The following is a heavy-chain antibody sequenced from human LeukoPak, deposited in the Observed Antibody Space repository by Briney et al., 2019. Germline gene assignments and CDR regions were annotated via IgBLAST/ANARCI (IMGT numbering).Heavy chain of an antibody. CDR2: MNPNSGNT. D-gene: IGHD3-3*01. Sequence: ASVKVSCKASGYTFTSYDINWVRQATGQGLEWMGWMNPNSGNTGYAQKFQGRVTMTRDTSISTAYMELSRLRSDDTAVYYCARDGEYYDFWSGYYPPYYYYYMDVWGKGTTVTVSS. V-gene: IGHV1-8*01. J-gene: IGHJ6*03. CDR1: GYTFTSYD. CDR3: ARDGEYYDFWSGYYPPYYYYYMDV.